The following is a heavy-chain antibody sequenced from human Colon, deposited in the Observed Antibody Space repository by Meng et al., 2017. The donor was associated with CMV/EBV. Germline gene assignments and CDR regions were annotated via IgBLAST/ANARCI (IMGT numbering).Heavy chain of an antibody. CDR2: IKQDGSEK. CDR1: GFTLSNYW. J-gene: IGHJ5*01. Sequence: ESLKISCAASGFTLSNYWMTWFRQAPGKGLEWVANIKQDGSEKYYVGSVKGRFTISRDNAKNSLYLQMNSLRAEDTAVYYCARAGISSSSMYNWVDSWGQGTLVTVSS. V-gene: IGHV3-7*01. CDR3: ARAGISSSSMYNWVDS. D-gene: IGHD2/OR15-2a*01.